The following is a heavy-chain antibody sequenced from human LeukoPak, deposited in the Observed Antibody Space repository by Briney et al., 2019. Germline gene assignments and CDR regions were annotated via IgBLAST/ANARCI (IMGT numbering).Heavy chain of an antibody. CDR1: GFTVSSNY. CDR2: ISSSSSTI. D-gene: IGHD2-15*01. V-gene: IGHV3-48*04. J-gene: IGHJ4*02. Sequence: GGSLRLSCAASGFTVSSNYMSWVRQAPGKGLEWVSYISSSSSTIYYADSVKGRFTISRDNAKNSLYLQMNSLRAEDTAVYYCARVYAASLDYWGQGTLVTVSS. CDR3: ARVYAASLDY.